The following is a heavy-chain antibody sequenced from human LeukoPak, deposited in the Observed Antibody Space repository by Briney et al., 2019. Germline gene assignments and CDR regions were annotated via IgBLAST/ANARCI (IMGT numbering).Heavy chain of an antibody. D-gene: IGHD2-2*01. CDR1: GGSISSSSYY. J-gene: IGHJ4*02. CDR3: ARGDIVVVPAAMDY. Sequence: SETLSLTRTVSGGSISSSSYYWGWIRQPPGKGLEWIGSIYYSGSTYYNPSLKSRVTISVDTSKNQFSLKLSSVTAADTAVYYCARGDIVVVPAAMDYWGQGTLVTVSS. V-gene: IGHV4-39*01. CDR2: IYYSGST.